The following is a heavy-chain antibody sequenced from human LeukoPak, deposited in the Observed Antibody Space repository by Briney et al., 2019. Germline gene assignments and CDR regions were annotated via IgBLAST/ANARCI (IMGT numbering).Heavy chain of an antibody. CDR3: ARDLSSPPGGVDY. J-gene: IGHJ4*02. D-gene: IGHD6-6*01. V-gene: IGHV4-59*12. CDR1: GGSISSYY. CDR2: IYYSGST. Sequence: SETLSLTCTVSGGSISSYYWSWIRQPPGKGLEWIAYIYYSGSTNYNPSLKSRVTISVDTSKNQFSLKLSSVTAADTAVYYCARDLSSPPGGVDYWGQGTLVTVSS.